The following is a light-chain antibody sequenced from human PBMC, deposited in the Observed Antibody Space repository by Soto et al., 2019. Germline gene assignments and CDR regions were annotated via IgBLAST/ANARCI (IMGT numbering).Light chain of an antibody. J-gene: IGKJ1*01. V-gene: IGKV3-20*01. Sequence: EIVLTQSPGTLSLSPGERATLSCRASQSVNSGFLAWYQHKPGQAPRLVIYNAATRGTGISDRFSGSGSGTDFTLTISRLEPEDFAVYYCQQYGSSPQTFGQGTKV. CDR3: QQYGSSPQT. CDR1: QSVNSGF. CDR2: NAA.